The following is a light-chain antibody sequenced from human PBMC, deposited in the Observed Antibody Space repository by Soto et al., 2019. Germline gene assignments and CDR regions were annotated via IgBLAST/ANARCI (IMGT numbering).Light chain of an antibody. V-gene: IGLV6-57*04. Sequence: NFMLTQPHSVSESPGKTVTISCTRSSGSIATNYVQWYQQRPGSAPTTVIYEDNQRPSGVPDRFSGSLDSSSNSASLTISGLQTEDEADYHCQSCDSSDLRVFGGGTKLTVL. CDR1: SGSIATNY. CDR2: EDN. CDR3: QSCDSSDLRV. J-gene: IGLJ2*01.